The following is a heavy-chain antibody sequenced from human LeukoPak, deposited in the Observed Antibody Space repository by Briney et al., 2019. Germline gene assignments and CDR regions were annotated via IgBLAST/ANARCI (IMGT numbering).Heavy chain of an antibody. J-gene: IGHJ6*03. CDR1: GGTFSSYA. D-gene: IGHD2-15*01. V-gene: IGHV1-69*13. CDR3: TTRPSYYYYYMDV. CDR2: IIPIFGTA. Sequence: SVKVSCKASGGTFSSYAISWVRQAPGQGLEWMGGIIPIFGTANYAQKFQGRVTITADESTGTAYMELSSLRSEDTAVYYCTTRPSYYYYYMDVWGKGTTVTVSS.